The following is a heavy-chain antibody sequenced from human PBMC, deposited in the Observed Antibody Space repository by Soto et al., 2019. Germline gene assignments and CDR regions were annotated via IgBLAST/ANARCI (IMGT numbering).Heavy chain of an antibody. V-gene: IGHV4-59*01. CDR2: IYYSGTT. Sequence: SETLSLTCTVSGGSISNYCWSWIRQPPGKGLEWIGYIYYSGTTYYNPSLKSRVTISEDTSKNQFSLKLTSVTAADTAVYYCARGYSTIWYRVDYWGQGTLVTVSS. J-gene: IGHJ4*02. D-gene: IGHD2-2*01. CDR1: GGSISNYC. CDR3: ARGYSTIWYRVDY.